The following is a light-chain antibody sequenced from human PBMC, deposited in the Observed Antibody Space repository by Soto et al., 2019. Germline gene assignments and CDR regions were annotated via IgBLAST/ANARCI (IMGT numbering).Light chain of an antibody. Sequence: EIVLTQSPATLSLSPGEGATLSCRASQSVGSLLAWYQQKSGQAPRLVIYDASNRATGIPARFSGSGSGTDFTLTISSLEPEDFAVYYCQQRSNWPITFGKGTRLEIK. CDR3: QQRSNWPIT. CDR2: DAS. V-gene: IGKV3-11*01. CDR1: QSVGSL. J-gene: IGKJ5*01.